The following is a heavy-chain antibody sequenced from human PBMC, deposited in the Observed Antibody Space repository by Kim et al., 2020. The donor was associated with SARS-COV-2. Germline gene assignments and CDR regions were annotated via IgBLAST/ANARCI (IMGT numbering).Heavy chain of an antibody. D-gene: IGHD3-10*01. J-gene: IGHJ4*02. CDR1: GGSFSGYY. CDR3: ARAYGSGSYFDY. CDR2: INHSGST. Sequence: SETLSLTCAVYGGSFSGYYWSWIRQPPGKGLEWIGEINHSGSTNYNPSLKSRVTISVDTSKNQFSLKLSSVTAADTAVYYCARAYGSGSYFDYWGQGTLVTVSS. V-gene: IGHV4-34*01.